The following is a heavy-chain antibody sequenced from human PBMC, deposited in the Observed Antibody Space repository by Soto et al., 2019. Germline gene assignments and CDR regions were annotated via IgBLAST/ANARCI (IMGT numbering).Heavy chain of an antibody. V-gene: IGHV3-30*18. CDR2: ISYDGSNK. CDR3: AKDSPYSSMDP. CDR1: GFTFSSYG. D-gene: IGHD6-13*01. J-gene: IGHJ5*02. Sequence: PGGSLRLSCAASGFTFSSYGMHWVRQAPGKGLEWVAVISYDGSNKYYADSVKGRFTISRDNSKNTLYLQMNSLRAEDTAVYYCAKDSPYSSMDPWGQGTLVTVCS.